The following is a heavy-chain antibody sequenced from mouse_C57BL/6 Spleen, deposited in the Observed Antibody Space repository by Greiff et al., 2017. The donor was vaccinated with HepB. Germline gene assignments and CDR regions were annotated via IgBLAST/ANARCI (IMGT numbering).Heavy chain of an antibody. V-gene: IGHV1-82*01. CDR3: ARWGTTVVAPYYYAMDY. J-gene: IGHJ4*01. CDR2: IYPGDGDT. Sequence: QVQLQQSGPELVKPGASVKISCKASGYAFSSSWMNWVKQRPGKGLEGIGRIYPGDGDTNYNGKFKGKATLTADKSSSTAYMQLSSLTSEDSAVYFCARWGTTVVAPYYYAMDYWGQGTSVTVSS. CDR1: GYAFSSSW. D-gene: IGHD1-1*01.